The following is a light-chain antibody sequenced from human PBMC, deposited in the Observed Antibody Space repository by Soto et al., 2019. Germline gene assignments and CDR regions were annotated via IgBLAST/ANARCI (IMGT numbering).Light chain of an antibody. CDR1: QDISNF. V-gene: IGKV1-17*03. J-gene: IGKJ1*01. CDR3: LQHYRYPWT. CDR2: AAS. Sequence: DIPMTQSPSAMSASVGDRVTITFRARQDISNFLAGFQQKPGKVPERLIYAASSLQSGVPSRFGRSGSGTEFTLPLGSLQPEDFATYDCLQHYRYPWTFGQGTKVEIK.